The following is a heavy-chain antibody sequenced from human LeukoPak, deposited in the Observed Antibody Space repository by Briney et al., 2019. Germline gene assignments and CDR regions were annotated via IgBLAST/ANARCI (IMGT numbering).Heavy chain of an antibody. CDR2: INHSGST. CDR1: GGSFSGYY. V-gene: IGHV4-34*01. CDR3: AREERITMVRGVIIVTWFDP. Sequence: SETLSLTCAVYGGSFSGYYWSWIRQPLGKGLEWIGEINHSGSTNYNPSLKSRVTISVDTSKNQFSLKLSSVTAADTAVYYCAREERITMVRGVIIVTWFDPWGQGTLVTVSS. D-gene: IGHD3-10*01. J-gene: IGHJ5*02.